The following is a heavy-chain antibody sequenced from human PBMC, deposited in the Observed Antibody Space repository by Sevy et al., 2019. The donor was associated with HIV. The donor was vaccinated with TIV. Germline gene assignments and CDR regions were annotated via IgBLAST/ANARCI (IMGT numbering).Heavy chain of an antibody. J-gene: IGHJ3*02. CDR1: GFTVSSVY. CDR3: ARESGYSSSPGAFDI. Sequence: GSLRLSCAASGFTVSSVYMSWVRQAPGKGLEWVSLIYDAGSTYFADSVEGRFTISRDDSKTTLYLQMNSLRAEETAVYFCARESGYSSSPGAFDIWGQGTMVTVSS. CDR2: IYDAGST. D-gene: IGHD6-19*01. V-gene: IGHV3-53*01.